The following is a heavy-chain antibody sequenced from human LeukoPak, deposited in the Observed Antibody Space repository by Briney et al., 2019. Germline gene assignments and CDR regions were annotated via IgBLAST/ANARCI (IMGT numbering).Heavy chain of an antibody. V-gene: IGHV1-3*03. Sequence: ASVKVSCKASGYTFTSYAMHWVRQAPGQRLEWMGWINAGNGNTKYSQEFQGRVTITRDTSASTAYMELSSLRSEDMAVYYCARGPPDSYGYEYYFDYWGQGTLVTVSS. CDR2: INAGNGNT. J-gene: IGHJ4*02. CDR1: GYTFTSYA. CDR3: ARGPPDSYGYEYYFDY. D-gene: IGHD5-18*01.